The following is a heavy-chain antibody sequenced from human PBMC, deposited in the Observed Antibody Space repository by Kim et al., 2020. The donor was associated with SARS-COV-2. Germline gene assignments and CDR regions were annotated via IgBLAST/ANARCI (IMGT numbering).Heavy chain of an antibody. V-gene: IGHV1-69*13. CDR1: GGTFSSYA. CDR3: ARLQGQLVRYWFDP. D-gene: IGHD6-13*01. Sequence: SVKVSCKASGGTFSSYANSWVRQAPGQGLEWMGGIIPIFGTANYAQKFQGRVTITADESTSTAYMELSSLRSEETAVYYCARLQGQLVRYWFDPWGQGTLVTVSS. CDR2: IIPIFGTA. J-gene: IGHJ5*02.